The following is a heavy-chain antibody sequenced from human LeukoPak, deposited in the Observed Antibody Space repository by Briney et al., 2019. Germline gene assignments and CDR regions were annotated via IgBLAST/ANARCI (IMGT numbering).Heavy chain of an antibody. Sequence: ASVKVSCKASGGTFSSYAISWVRQAPGQGLEWMGGIIPIFGTANYAQKFQGRVTITADESTSTAYMELSSLRSEDTAVYYCAREGSSSWFLDYWGQGTLVTVSS. V-gene: IGHV1-69*13. CDR2: IIPIFGTA. D-gene: IGHD6-13*01. J-gene: IGHJ4*02. CDR1: GGTFSSYA. CDR3: AREGSSSWFLDY.